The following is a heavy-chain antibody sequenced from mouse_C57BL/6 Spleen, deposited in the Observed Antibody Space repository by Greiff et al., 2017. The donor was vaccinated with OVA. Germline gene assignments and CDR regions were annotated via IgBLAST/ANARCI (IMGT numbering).Heavy chain of an antibody. CDR2: IYPGDGDT. J-gene: IGHJ4*01. CDR1: GYAFSSYW. Sequence: QVQLQQSGAELVKPGASVKISCKASGYAFSSYWMNWVKQRPGKGLEWIGQIYPGDGDTNYNGKFNGKATLTADNSSCTPYMQLSSLTSEDSAVYVSERTTSARDYAMDYWGQGTSVTVSS. CDR3: ERTTSARDYAMDY. V-gene: IGHV1-80*01.